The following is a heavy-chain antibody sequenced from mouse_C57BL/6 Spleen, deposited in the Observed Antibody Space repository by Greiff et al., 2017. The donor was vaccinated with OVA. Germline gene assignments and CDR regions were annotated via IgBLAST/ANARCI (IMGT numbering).Heavy chain of an antibody. CDR1: GYTFTSYW. J-gene: IGHJ1*03. Sequence: QVQLQQPGTELVKPGASVKLSCKASGYTFTSYWMHWVKQRPGQGLEWIGNINPSNGGTNYNEKFKSKATLTVDKSSSTAYMQLSSLTSEDSAVYYCAREAIYYYGSSYLYWYFDVWGTGATVTVSS. CDR3: AREAIYYYGSSYLYWYFDV. CDR2: INPSNGGT. D-gene: IGHD1-1*01. V-gene: IGHV1-53*01.